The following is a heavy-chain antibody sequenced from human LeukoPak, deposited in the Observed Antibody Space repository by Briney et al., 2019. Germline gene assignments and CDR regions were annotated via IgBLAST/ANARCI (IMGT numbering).Heavy chain of an antibody. J-gene: IGHJ4*02. CDR1: GYSFTSYW. CDR3: AKSYYYDSSGYYYNY. CDR2: IYPGDSDT. Sequence: GESLKISCKGSGYSFTSYWIGWVRQMPGKGLEWMGIIYPGDSDTRHSPSFQGQVAISADKSISTAYLQWSSLKASDTAMYYCAKSYYYDSSGYYYNYWGQGTLVTVSS. V-gene: IGHV5-51*01. D-gene: IGHD3-22*01.